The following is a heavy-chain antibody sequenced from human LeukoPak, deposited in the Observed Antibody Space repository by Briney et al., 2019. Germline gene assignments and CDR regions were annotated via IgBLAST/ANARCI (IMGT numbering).Heavy chain of an antibody. V-gene: IGHV3-33*01. D-gene: IGHD1-26*01. CDR1: GFTFSRYG. CDR3: ARGLYSGSYGGFDY. Sequence: GGSLRLSCAASGFTFSRYGMHWVRQAPGKGLEWVAVIWYDGSNKYYADSVRGRFTISRDNSKNTLYLQMNSLRAEDTAVYYCARGLYSGSYGGFDYWGQGTLVTVSS. CDR2: IWYDGSNK. J-gene: IGHJ4*02.